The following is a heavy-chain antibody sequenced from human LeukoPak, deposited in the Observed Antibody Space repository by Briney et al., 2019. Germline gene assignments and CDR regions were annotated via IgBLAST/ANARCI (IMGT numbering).Heavy chain of an antibody. Sequence: SETLSLTCTVSGGSISSYYWSWIRQPPGKGLEWIGYIYYSGSTNYNPSLKSRVTISVDTSKNQFSLKLSSVTAVDTAVYYCAGGDESRFDYWGQGTLVTVSS. D-gene: IGHD3-16*01. CDR2: IYYSGST. V-gene: IGHV4-59*01. CDR3: AGGDESRFDY. J-gene: IGHJ4*02. CDR1: GGSISSYY.